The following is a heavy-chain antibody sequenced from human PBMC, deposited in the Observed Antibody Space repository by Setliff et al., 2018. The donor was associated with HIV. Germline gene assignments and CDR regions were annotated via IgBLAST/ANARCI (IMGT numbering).Heavy chain of an antibody. V-gene: IGHV1-18*01. CDR1: GYTFTSYG. D-gene: IGHD6-25*01. CDR3: ARDRLSVYSSGWGVGY. Sequence: ASVKVSCKASGYTFTSYGISWVRQAPGQGLEWMGWISGYNGNTNFAQKLQGRVTMTTDTATSTAYMELRSLRSDDTAVYYCARDRLSVYSSGWGVGYWGQGTLVTVS. J-gene: IGHJ4*02. CDR2: ISGYNGNT.